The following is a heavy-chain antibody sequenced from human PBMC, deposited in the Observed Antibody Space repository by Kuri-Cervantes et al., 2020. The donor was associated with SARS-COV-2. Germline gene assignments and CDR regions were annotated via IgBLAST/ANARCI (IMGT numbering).Heavy chain of an antibody. CDR3: ARVASDCSSTSCSDY. D-gene: IGHD2-2*01. J-gene: IGHJ4*02. CDR2: IIPIFGTA. CDR1: GYTFTSYG. Sequence: GGSLRLSCKASGYTFTSYGISWVRQAPGQGLEWMGRIIPIFGTANYAQKFQGRVTITTDESTSTAYMELSSLRSEDTAVYYCARVASDCSSTSCSDYWGQGTLVTVSS. V-gene: IGHV1-69*05.